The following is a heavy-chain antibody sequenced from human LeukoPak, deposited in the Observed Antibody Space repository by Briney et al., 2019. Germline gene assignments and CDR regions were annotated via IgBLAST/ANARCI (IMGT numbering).Heavy chain of an antibody. D-gene: IGHD5-24*01. J-gene: IGHJ4*02. CDR1: GGSFSGYY. Sequence: SETLSLTCAVYGGSFSGYYWSWISQPPGKGLEWIGEINHSGSTNYNPSLKSRVTISVDTSKNQFSLKLSSVTAADTAVYYCARPQGRRWLQPLDYWGQGTLVTVSS. CDR2: INHSGST. CDR3: ARPQGRRWLQPLDY. V-gene: IGHV4-34*01.